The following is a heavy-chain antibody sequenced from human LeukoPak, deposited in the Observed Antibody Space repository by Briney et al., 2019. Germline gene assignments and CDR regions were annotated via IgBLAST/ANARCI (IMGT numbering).Heavy chain of an antibody. V-gene: IGHV4-31*03. CDR2: IYYTGHT. J-gene: IGHJ6*03. CDR1: GASISSGAYY. D-gene: IGHD5-12*01. Sequence: PPQTLSLTCTVSGASISSGAYYWTWIRQHPEKGLEWIGYIYYTGHTYYNPSLQSRLTMSVDASKNQFSLKISSVTAADTAVYYCAGEGRGYGFMDVWGEGTTVSVSS. CDR3: AGEGRGYGFMDV.